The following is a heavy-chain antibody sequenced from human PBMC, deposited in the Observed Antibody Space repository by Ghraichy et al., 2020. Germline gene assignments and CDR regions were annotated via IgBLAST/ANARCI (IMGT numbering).Heavy chain of an antibody. CDR1: GFTFSSYW. Sequence: GGSLRLSCAASGFTFSSYWMSWVRQAPGNGLEWVANIKQDGSEKYYVDSVKGRFTISRDNAKNSLYLQMNSLRAEDTAVYYCASDYYDSSGYRSNFDYWGQGTLVTVSS. CDR3: ASDYYDSSGYRSNFDY. CDR2: IKQDGSEK. V-gene: IGHV3-7*01. J-gene: IGHJ4*02. D-gene: IGHD3-22*01.